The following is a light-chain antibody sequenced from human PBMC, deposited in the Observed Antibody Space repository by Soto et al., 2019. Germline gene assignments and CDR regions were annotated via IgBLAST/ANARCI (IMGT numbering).Light chain of an antibody. J-gene: IGLJ1*01. CDR3: LLSYSGARPYV. V-gene: IGLV7-46*01. Sequence: QTVVTQEPSLTVSPGGTVTLTCGSSTGAVTSGHYPYWIQQKPGQAPRTLIYDTSNKHSWTPARFSGSLLGGKAALTLSGAQPEDEAEYYCLLSYSGARPYVFGTGTKVTVL. CDR1: TGAVTSGHY. CDR2: DTS.